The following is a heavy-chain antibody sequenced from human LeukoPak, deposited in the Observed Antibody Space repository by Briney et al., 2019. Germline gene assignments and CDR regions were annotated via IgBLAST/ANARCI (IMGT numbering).Heavy chain of an antibody. D-gene: IGHD6-19*01. CDR2: ISAYNGNT. V-gene: IGHV1-18*01. CDR3: ARAGPGSGWYFDY. Sequence: ASVKVSFKASGYTFTSYGISWVRQAPGQGLEWMGWISAYNGNTNYAQKLQGRVTMTTDTSTTTAYMELRGLRFNDTAVYYCARAGPGSGWYFDYWGQGTLVTVSS. J-gene: IGHJ4*02. CDR1: GYTFTSYG.